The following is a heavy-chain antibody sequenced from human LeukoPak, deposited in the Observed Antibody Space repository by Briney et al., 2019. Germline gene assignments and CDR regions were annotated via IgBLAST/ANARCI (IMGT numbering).Heavy chain of an antibody. D-gene: IGHD3-16*01. J-gene: IGHJ4*02. CDR2: IYHSGST. CDR1: GYSISSGYY. V-gene: IGHV4-38-2*02. Sequence: SSETLSLTCTVSGYSISSGYYWGWIRQPPGKGLEWIGSIYHSGSTYYNPSLKSRVTMAVDTSKNQFSLMLTSVTAADTAVYYCARGVVYWGQGTLVTVSS. CDR3: ARGVVY.